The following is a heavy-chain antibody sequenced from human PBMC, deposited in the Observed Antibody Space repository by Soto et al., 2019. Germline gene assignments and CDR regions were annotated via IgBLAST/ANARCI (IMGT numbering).Heavy chain of an antibody. J-gene: IGHJ4*02. CDR1: GDSVSSNSAA. Sequence: SLTCVISGDSVSSNSAAWNWIRQSPSRGLEWLGRTYYRSKWYNDYAVSVKSRITINPDTSKNQFSLQLNSVTPEDTAVYYCAKAPIVLRVYAAPHDLPSFDSWGQGTLVSV. CDR3: AKAPIVLRVYAAPHDLPSFDS. CDR2: TYYRSKWYN. V-gene: IGHV6-1*01. D-gene: IGHD2-8*01.